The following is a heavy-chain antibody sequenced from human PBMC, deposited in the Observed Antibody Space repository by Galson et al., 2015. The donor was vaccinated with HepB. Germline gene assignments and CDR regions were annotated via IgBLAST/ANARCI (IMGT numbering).Heavy chain of an antibody. CDR1: GFTFSNAW. J-gene: IGHJ4*02. CDR2: IKSKTDGGTT. D-gene: IGHD3-10*01. Sequence: SLRLSCAASGFTFSNAWMSWVRQAPGKGLEWVGRIKSKTDGGTTDYAAPVKGRFTISRDDSKNTLYLQMNSLKTEDTAVYYCTTGTGRGVFPFDYWGQGTLVTVSS. CDR3: TTGTGRGVFPFDY. V-gene: IGHV3-15*01.